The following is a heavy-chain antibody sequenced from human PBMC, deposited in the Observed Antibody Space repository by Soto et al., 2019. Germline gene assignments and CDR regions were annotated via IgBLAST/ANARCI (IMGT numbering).Heavy chain of an antibody. CDR1: GGTFSSYA. Sequence: SVKVSCKASGGTFSSYAISWVRQAPGQGLEWMGGIIPIFGTANYAQKFQGRVTITADESTSTAYMELSSLRSEDTAVYYCAREFSSGYYYNLDYWGQGALVTVSS. D-gene: IGHD3-22*01. J-gene: IGHJ4*02. CDR3: AREFSSGYYYNLDY. V-gene: IGHV1-69*13. CDR2: IIPIFGTA.